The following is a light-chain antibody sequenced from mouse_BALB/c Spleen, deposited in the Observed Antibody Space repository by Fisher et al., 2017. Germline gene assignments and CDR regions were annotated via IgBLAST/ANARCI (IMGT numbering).Light chain of an antibody. V-gene: IGKV3-5*01. CDR3: QQSNEDPFT. CDR2: RAS. J-gene: IGKJ4*01. CDR1: SSVSY. Sequence: DIVLTQTPAIMSASPGEKVTMTCSASSSVSYMYWYQQKPGQPPKLLIYRASNLESGIPARFSGSGSRTDFTLTINPVEADDVATYYCQQSNEDPFTFGSGTKLEIK.